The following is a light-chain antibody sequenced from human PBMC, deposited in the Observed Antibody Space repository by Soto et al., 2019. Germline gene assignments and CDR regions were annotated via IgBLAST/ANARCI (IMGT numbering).Light chain of an antibody. V-gene: IGLV1-40*01. CDR2: NNN. J-gene: IGLJ1*01. CDR3: QSYDSSLSGYV. Sequence: QSVLTQPPSVSGAPGQRVTISCTGSSSNIGAGYDVHWYQQLPGTAPKLLIYNNNNPPSGVPDRFSGSKSGTSASLAITGLQAEDEADYYCQSYDSSLSGYVFGTGTKLTVL. CDR1: SSNIGAGYD.